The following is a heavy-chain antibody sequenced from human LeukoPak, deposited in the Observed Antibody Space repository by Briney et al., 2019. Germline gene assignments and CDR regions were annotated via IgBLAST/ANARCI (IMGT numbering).Heavy chain of an antibody. J-gene: IGHJ4*02. CDR2: IYYSGST. Sequence: PSETLSLTCTVSGGSISSYYWSWIRQPPGKGLEWIGYIYYSGSTNYNPSLKSRDTISVDTSKNQFSLKLSSVTAADTAVYYCARMDFLAAISDWGQGTLVTVSS. CDR1: GGSISSYY. CDR3: ARMDFLAAISD. V-gene: IGHV4-59*01. D-gene: IGHD3/OR15-3a*01.